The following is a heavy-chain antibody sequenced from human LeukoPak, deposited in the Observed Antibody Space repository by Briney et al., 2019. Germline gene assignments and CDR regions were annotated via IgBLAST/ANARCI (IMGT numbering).Heavy chain of an antibody. CDR3: ARAQTYYGSGSYLY. D-gene: IGHD3-10*01. CDR1: GFTFSTYS. CDR2: ISSSSSTV. Sequence: GGSLRLSCAASGFTFSTYSMNWVRQAPGKGLEWVSYISSSSSTVYYADSLKGRFTISRDNAKNSLYLQMNSLRDEDTAVYYCARAQTYYGSGSYLYWGQGTLVTVSS. V-gene: IGHV3-48*02. J-gene: IGHJ4*02.